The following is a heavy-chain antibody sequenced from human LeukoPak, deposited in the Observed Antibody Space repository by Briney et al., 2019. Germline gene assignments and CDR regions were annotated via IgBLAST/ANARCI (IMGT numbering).Heavy chain of an antibody. CDR2: IYYSGST. CDR3: ARDWTAVACTVGEYFDY. J-gene: IGHJ4*02. CDR1: GGSISSSRYY. V-gene: IGHV4-39*07. D-gene: IGHD6-19*01. Sequence: SETLSLTCTVSGGSISSSRYYWGWIRQPPGKGLECIGSIYYSGSTYYNPSLKSRVTITVDTSKNQFSLKLSSVTAADTAMYYCARDWTAVACTVGEYFDYWGQGTLVTVSS.